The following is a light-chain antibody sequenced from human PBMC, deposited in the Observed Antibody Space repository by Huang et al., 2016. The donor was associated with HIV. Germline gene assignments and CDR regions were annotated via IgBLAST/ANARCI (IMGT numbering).Light chain of an antibody. CDR1: QGIGTY. CDR2: DVS. CDR3: QQRSKWPLT. V-gene: IGKV3-11*01. Sequence: EIVLTQSPVTLSLSPGDRATLSCRASQGIGTYLAWYQQKSGQAPRPLIYDVSNRAAGVPARFSASGSETDFTLTIASLDPDDFAIYHCQQRSKWPLTFGGGTKVEMK. J-gene: IGKJ4*01.